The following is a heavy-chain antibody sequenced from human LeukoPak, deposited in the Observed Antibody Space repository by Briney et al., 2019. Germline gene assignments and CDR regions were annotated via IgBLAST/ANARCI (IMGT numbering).Heavy chain of an antibody. Sequence: GGSLRLSCAASGFTFSSYAMSWVRQAPGKGLEWVSAISGSGGSTYYADSVKGRFTISRDNSKNTLYLQMNSLRAEDTAVYYCARVSWFHDSSGLDYWGQGTLVTVSS. CDR3: ARVSWFHDSSGLDY. CDR1: GFTFSSYA. D-gene: IGHD3-22*01. CDR2: ISGSGGST. J-gene: IGHJ4*02. V-gene: IGHV3-23*01.